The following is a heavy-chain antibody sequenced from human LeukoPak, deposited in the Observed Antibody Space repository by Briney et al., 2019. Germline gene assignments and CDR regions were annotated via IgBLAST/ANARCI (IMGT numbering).Heavy chain of an antibody. Sequence: ASVKVSCNCSGYAFTIYGITWVRHGPGQGLELKGWASSYNGNKNYAKKFKGRVTMTTDTSTSTVYMELRSLRSDDTAVYYCARDDNYGSGQPDDWGQGTLVTVSS. CDR1: GYAFTIYG. V-gene: IGHV1-18*01. CDR3: ARDDNYGSGQPDD. D-gene: IGHD3-10*01. J-gene: IGHJ4*02. CDR2: ASSYNGNK.